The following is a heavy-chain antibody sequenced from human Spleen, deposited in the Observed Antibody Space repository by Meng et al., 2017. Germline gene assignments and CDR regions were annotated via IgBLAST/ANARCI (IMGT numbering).Heavy chain of an antibody. V-gene: IGHV3-23*01. CDR3: AKGGRMNWFDP. Sequence: EVQLLESGGGLIQPGGSLRLSCAASGFTFSTYAMSWVRLTPGKGLEWVSSISASGGSSYYADSVKGRFTSSRDNSKNTLYFQMNSLRAEDTALYYCAKGGRMNWFDPWGQGTLVTVSS. J-gene: IGHJ5*02. CDR2: ISASGGSS. CDR1: GFTFSTYA.